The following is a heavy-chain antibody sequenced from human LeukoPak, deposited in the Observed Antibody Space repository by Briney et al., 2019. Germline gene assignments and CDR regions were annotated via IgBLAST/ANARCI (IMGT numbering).Heavy chain of an antibody. D-gene: IGHD1-26*01. CDR3: AKGSSGSYYDAFHI. V-gene: IGHV3-33*06. Sequence: DSVKGRFTISRDNSKNTLYLQMNSLRAEDTAVYYCAKGSSGSYYDAFHIWGQGTMVNVSS. J-gene: IGHJ3*02.